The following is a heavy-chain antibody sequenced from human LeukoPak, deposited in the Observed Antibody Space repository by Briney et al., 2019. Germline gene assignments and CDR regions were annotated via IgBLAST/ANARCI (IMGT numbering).Heavy chain of an antibody. CDR1: GFTFSSYA. CDR2: ISGSGGST. CDR3: ARSRVVVVAYFDY. J-gene: IGHJ4*02. V-gene: IGHV3-23*01. D-gene: IGHD3-22*01. Sequence: GGSLRLSCAASGFTFSSYAMSWVRQAPGKGLEWVSAISGSGGSTYYADSVKGRFTISRDNSKNTLYLQMNSLRAEDTAVYYCARSRVVVVAYFDYRGQGTLVTVSS.